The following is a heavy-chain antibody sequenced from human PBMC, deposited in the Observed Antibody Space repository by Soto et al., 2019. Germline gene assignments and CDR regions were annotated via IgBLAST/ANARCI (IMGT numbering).Heavy chain of an antibody. CDR2: IYWNDDK. V-gene: IGHV2-5*01. CDR1: GFSLSTSGVG. CDR3: AHSPSYRSSSGFDD. J-gene: IGHJ6*02. D-gene: IGHD6-6*01. Sequence: GPTLVNPTQPLTLTCTFSGFSLSTSGVGVGWIRQPPGKALEWLAIIYWNDDKRYSPSLKSRLTITKDTSKNQVVLTMTNMDPVDTAAYYCAHSPSYRSSSGFDDWGQGTTVTVSS.